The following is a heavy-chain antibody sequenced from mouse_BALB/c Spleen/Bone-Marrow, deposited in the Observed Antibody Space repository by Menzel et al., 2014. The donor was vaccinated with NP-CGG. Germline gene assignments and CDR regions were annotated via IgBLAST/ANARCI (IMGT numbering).Heavy chain of an antibody. J-gene: IGHJ3*01. Sequence: QVQLQHPGAEVVKPGASVKVSCKASGYTFTNYWMQWVKQRPGQGLEWIGEIEPSDSYTNYNQDFKGKATLTVDKSSSTAYMQLSSLTSEDSAVYYCARGRTTVVSDYWGQGTLVTVSA. CDR2: IEPSDSYT. V-gene: IGHV1-69*02. D-gene: IGHD1-1*01. CDR3: ARGRTTVVSDY. CDR1: GYTFTNYW.